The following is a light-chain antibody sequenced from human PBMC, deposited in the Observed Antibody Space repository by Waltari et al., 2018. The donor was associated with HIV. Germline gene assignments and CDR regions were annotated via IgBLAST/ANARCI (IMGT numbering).Light chain of an antibody. V-gene: IGKV1-5*03. CDR2: KAS. Sequence: DIQMTQSPSTQSASVGDRVTITCRASQSISYWLAWYQQKPGRAPKLLIHKASSLESGVPSRFSGSGSGTEFTLTIGSLQPDDFATYYCQQSNSYSYTFGQGTKLEIK. CDR1: QSISYW. CDR3: QQSNSYSYT. J-gene: IGKJ2*01.